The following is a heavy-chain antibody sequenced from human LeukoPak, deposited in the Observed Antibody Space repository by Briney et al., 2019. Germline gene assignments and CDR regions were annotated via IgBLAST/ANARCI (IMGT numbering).Heavy chain of an antibody. CDR3: AGLGYCVGTTCYSPDS. J-gene: IGHJ4*02. Sequence: SVKVSCKASGGAFSSYALSWVRQAPGQGFEWMGGIIPSSNAVSYAQKLQGRVTITADESTDTAYLELSSLRSEDTAFYYCAGLGYCVGTTCYSPDSWGQGTLVTVSS. CDR1: GGAFSSYA. CDR2: IIPSSNAV. D-gene: IGHD2-2*02. V-gene: IGHV1-69*13.